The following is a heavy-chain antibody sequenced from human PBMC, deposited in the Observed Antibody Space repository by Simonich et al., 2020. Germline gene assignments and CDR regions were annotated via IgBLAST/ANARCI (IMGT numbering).Heavy chain of an antibody. Sequence: EVQLVESGGGLVQPGGSLRLSCAASGFTFSSYDMHWVRQATGKGLGWVYAIGTAGDTDYPGSVKGRFTISRENAKNSLYLQMNSLRAGDTAVYYCARGGYSGSYNWFDPWGQGTLVTVSS. CDR3: ARGGYSGSYNWFDP. CDR2: IGTAGDT. V-gene: IGHV3-13*01. J-gene: IGHJ5*02. CDR1: GFTFSSYD. D-gene: IGHD1-26*01.